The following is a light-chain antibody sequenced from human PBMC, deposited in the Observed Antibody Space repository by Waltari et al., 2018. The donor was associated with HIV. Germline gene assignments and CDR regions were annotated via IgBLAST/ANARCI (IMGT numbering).Light chain of an antibody. CDR2: GAS. CDR1: QSVSSN. J-gene: IGKJ2*01. V-gene: IGKV3-15*01. CDR3: QQYNNWPPYT. Sequence: EIVMTQSPATLSVSPGERATLSCKASQSVSSNSAWYQQKPGQAPRLLIYGASTRATGIPARFGGSGSGTEFTLTISSLQSEDFAVYYCQQYNNWPPYTFGQGTKLEI.